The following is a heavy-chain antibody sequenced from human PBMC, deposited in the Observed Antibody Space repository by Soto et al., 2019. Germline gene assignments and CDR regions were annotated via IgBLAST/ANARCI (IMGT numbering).Heavy chain of an antibody. D-gene: IGHD4-4*01. CDR3: AKDTSNYYYYMDV. Sequence: EVQLVESGGGLVQPGRSLRLSCAASGFTFDDYAMHWVRQAPGKGLEWVSGISWNSGSIGYADSVKGRFTIYRDNAKNSLYLQMNSLRAEDTALYYCAKDTSNYYYYMDVWGKGTTVTVSS. V-gene: IGHV3-9*01. CDR2: ISWNSGSI. CDR1: GFTFDDYA. J-gene: IGHJ6*03.